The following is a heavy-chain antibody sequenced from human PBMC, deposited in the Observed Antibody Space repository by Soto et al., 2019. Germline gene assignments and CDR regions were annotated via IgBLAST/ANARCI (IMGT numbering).Heavy chain of an antibody. J-gene: IGHJ4*02. Sequence: PGGSLRLSCAASGFTFSHFGMHWVRQAPGKGLEWVAVIWYDGNNKYYADSVKGRFTISRDNSKNTLYLQMNSLRDEDRAVYYCARGGYGLEYYFDYWGQGTLVTVSS. D-gene: IGHD4-17*01. CDR2: IWYDGNNK. CDR3: ARGGYGLEYYFDY. CDR1: GFTFSHFG. V-gene: IGHV3-33*01.